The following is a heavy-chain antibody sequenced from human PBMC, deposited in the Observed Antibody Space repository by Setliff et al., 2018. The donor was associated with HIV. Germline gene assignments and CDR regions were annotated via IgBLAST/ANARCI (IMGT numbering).Heavy chain of an antibody. CDR1: GYTLTVLS. CDR3: ARGLVRWLVPRYYYGMDV. J-gene: IGHJ6*02. Sequence: ASVKVSCKVSGYTLTVLSIHWVRQAPGKGLEWMGGFDPEKGETVYAQKLQGRVTMTDDTSTDTAYMELSSLRSEDTAVYFCARGLVRWLVPRYYYGMDVWGQGTTVTVSS. V-gene: IGHV1-24*01. D-gene: IGHD6-19*01. CDR2: FDPEKGET.